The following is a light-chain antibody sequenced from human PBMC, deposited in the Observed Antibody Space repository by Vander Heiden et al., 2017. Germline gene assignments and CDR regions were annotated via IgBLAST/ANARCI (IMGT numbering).Light chain of an antibody. V-gene: IGLV3-19*01. CDR3: NARDSSGNQVV. Sequence: SAELTQDLAASAALGQTVRITCPGISLRSNYTSRYQQKPGQAPVLVIYGKSNRPSGIPDRFSGSSSGNTATLTITGAQAEDEADYYCNARDSSGNQVVFGGGTKLTVL. CDR1: SLRSNY. J-gene: IGLJ2*01. CDR2: GKS.